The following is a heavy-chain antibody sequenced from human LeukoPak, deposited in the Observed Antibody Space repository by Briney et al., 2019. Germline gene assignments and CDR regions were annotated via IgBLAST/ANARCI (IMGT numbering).Heavy chain of an antibody. CDR2: INHSGST. CDR1: GGSFSGYY. D-gene: IGHD6-19*01. CDR3: ARHLKSSGWPLDY. V-gene: IGHV4-34*01. Sequence: SETLSLTCAVYGGSFSGYYWSWIRQPPGKGLEWIGEINHSGSTNYNPSLKSRVTISVDTSKNQFSLKLSSVTAADTAVYYCARHLKSSGWPLDYWGQGTLVTVSS. J-gene: IGHJ4*02.